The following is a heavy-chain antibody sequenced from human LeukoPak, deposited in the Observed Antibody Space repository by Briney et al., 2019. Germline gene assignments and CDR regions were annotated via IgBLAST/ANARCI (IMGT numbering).Heavy chain of an antibody. J-gene: IGHJ4*02. CDR2: IYYSGST. CDR1: GGSISSSSYY. D-gene: IGHD1-26*01. V-gene: IGHV4-39*07. CDR3: ARLRGYYFDY. Sequence: NTSETLSLTCTVSGGSISSSSYYWGWIRQPPGKGLEWIGSIYYSGSTYYNPSLKSRVTISVDTSKNQFSLKLSSVTAADTAVYYCARLRGYYFDYWGQGTLVTVSS.